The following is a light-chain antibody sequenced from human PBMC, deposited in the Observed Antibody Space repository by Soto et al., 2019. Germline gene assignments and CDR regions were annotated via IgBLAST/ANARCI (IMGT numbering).Light chain of an antibody. J-gene: IGKJ5*01. CDR3: QQSYSLPVT. Sequence: DIQMTQSPSSLSASVGDSDTITYRASQTTNNYLNWYQQKRGKAPKVLIYAAYSLQSGGSSRFSGSGSGTDFTLTISSLQPEEYATYYCQQSYSLPVTFGQGKRLDIK. CDR2: AAY. CDR1: QTTNNY. V-gene: IGKV1-39*01.